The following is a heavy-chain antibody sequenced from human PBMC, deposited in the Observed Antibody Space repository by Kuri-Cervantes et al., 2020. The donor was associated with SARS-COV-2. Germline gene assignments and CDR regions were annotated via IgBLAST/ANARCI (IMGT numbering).Heavy chain of an antibody. J-gene: IGHJ6*03. V-gene: IGHV1-8*03. CDR3: ARSSSSSGYYYYYMDV. CDR1: GYTFTSYD. CDR2: MNPNSGNT. D-gene: IGHD6-6*01. Sequence: ASVKVSWKPPGYTFTSYDINWVRQATGQGLEWMGWMNPNSGNTGYAQKFQGRVTITRNTYISTAYMELSCLRSEDTAVYYCARSSSSSGYYYYYMDVWGKGTTVTVSS.